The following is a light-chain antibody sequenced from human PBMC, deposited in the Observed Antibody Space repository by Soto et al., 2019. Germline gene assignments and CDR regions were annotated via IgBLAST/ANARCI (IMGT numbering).Light chain of an antibody. CDR1: SFNIGSST. CDR3: AAWDGSLSGFVV. CDR2: SNN. V-gene: IGLV1-44*01. Sequence: QSVLSQPPSASGTPGQRVTISCSGNSFNIGSSTVNWYQHLPGAAPKLLIYSNNQRPSGVPDRFSGSKSGTSASLAISGLQSEDEADYYCAAWDGSLSGFVVFGGGTQLTVL. J-gene: IGLJ2*01.